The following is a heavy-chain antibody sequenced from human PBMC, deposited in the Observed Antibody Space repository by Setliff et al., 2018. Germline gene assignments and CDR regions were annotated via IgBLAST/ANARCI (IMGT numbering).Heavy chain of an antibody. D-gene: IGHD6-13*01. CDR2: IYYSGST. CDR3: ARDEGSSYFYGMDV. Sequence: SETLSLTCTVSGGSISSSSYYWSWIRQPPGKGLGWIGYIYYSGSTNYNPSLKSRVTISVDTSKNQFSLKLSSVTAADTAVYYCARDEGSSYFYGMDVWGQGTTVTVSS. J-gene: IGHJ6*02. V-gene: IGHV4-61*01. CDR1: GGSISSSSYY.